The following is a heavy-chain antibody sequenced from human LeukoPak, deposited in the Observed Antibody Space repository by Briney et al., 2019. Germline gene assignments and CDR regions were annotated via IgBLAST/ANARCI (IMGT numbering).Heavy chain of an antibody. V-gene: IGHV3-23*01. CDR2: ISGSGGST. CDR3: AKDQEGYSRVTVDFDY. CDR1: GFTFSSYA. Sequence: AGGSLRLSCAASGFTFSSYAMSWVRQAPGKGLEWVSAISGSGGSTYYADSVKGRFTISRDNSKNTLYLQMNSLRAEDTAVYYCAKDQEGYSRVTVDFDYWGQGTLVTVSP. J-gene: IGHJ4*02. D-gene: IGHD6-13*01.